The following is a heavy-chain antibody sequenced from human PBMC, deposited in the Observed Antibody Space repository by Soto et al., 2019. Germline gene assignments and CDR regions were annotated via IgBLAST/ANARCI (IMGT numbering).Heavy chain of an antibody. CDR1: GGSISSYY. Sequence: PSETLSLTCTVSGGSISSYYWSWIRQPPGKGLEWIGYIYYSGSTNYNPSLKSRVTISVDTSKNQFSLKLSPVTAADTAVYYCARAPPGVKWFDPWGQGTLVTVSS. D-gene: IGHD3-10*01. CDR3: ARAPPGVKWFDP. CDR2: IYYSGST. J-gene: IGHJ5*02. V-gene: IGHV4-59*01.